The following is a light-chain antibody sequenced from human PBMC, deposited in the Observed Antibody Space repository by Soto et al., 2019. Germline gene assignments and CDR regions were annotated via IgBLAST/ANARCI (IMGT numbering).Light chain of an antibody. V-gene: IGKV3-11*01. CDR3: QQCTNWPLRP. CDR1: RSVSTK. Sequence: IGVTKSPSTVSESAGEGATVAFCASRSVSTKFALYHQKPGQAPRLLIYGASSRATGVPARFSAGGSGTDFTLTIPSLEPEDFAVYYCQQCTNWPLRPLGGGTKVDIK. J-gene: IGKJ4*01. CDR2: GAS.